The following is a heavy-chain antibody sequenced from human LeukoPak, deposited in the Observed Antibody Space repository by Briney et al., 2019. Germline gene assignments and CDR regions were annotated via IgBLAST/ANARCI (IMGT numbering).Heavy chain of an antibody. D-gene: IGHD1-1*01. J-gene: IGHJ4*02. V-gene: IGHV4-34*01. CDR3: ARGSATGLAY. CDR2: IDRSGST. Sequence: PSETLSLTCAVYGGSFSGYSWTWIRQPPGKGLEWIGEIDRSGSTNYNPAPKSRLTISVDTSKNQFSLKLRSVTAADTAVYYCARGSATGLAYWGQGTLVTVSS. CDR1: GGSFSGYS.